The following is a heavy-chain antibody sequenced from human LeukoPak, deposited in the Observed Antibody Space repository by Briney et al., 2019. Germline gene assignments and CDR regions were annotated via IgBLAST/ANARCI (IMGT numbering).Heavy chain of an antibody. J-gene: IGHJ5*02. Sequence: SETLSLTCTVSGGSISSDDYYWSWIRQPPGKGLEWIGYIYYSGSTYYNPSLKSRVSISVDTSKNQFSLKLSSVTAADTAVYYCAKQTGIVGATNWFDPWGQGTLVTVSS. CDR2: IYYSGST. D-gene: IGHD1-26*01. CDR3: AKQTGIVGATNWFDP. V-gene: IGHV4-30-4*01. CDR1: GGSISSDDYY.